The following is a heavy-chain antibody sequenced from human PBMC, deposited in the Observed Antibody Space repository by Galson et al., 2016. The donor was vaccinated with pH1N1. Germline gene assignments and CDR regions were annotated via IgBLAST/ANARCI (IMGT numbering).Heavy chain of an antibody. CDR1: GFAFDDFA. CDR2: ISWNSNSI. D-gene: IGHD3-10*01. CDR3: AKGAGRYYFGSGSFNY. Sequence: SLRLSCAASGFAFDDFAMHWVRHVPGKGLEWVSGISWNSNSIGYADSVKGRFTISRDSAKKSLFLQMNSLRVEDTALYYCAKGAGRYYFGSGSFNYGGQGTQVTVSS. V-gene: IGHV3-9*01. J-gene: IGHJ4*02.